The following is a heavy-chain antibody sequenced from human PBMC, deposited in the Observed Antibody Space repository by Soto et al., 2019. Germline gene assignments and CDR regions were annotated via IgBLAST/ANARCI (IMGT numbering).Heavy chain of an antibody. Sequence: GGSLRLSCAASGFTFSSYAMSWVRQAPGKGLEWVSAISGSGGSTYYADSVKGRFTISRDNSKNTLYLQMNSLRAEDTAVYYFAQAISRERQIDEWGQGTLVTVSS. CDR1: GFTFSSYA. CDR2: ISGSGGST. D-gene: IGHD1-26*01. CDR3: AQAISRERQIDE. J-gene: IGHJ4*02. V-gene: IGHV3-23*01.